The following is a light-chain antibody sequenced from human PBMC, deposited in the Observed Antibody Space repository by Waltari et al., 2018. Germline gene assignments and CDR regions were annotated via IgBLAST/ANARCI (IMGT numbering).Light chain of an antibody. CDR1: QTINNNY. J-gene: IGKJ2*01. CDR3: QQFGGSPKYT. CDR2: AVS. V-gene: IGKV3-20*01. Sequence: EIVLTQSPGTLSLSPGERATLPCRASQTINNNYLAWYQAKPGQAPRLLIYAVSHRATGIPDRFSGGGSGTDFTLTISRLEPEDFAVYYCQQFGGSPKYTFGQGTKLEIK.